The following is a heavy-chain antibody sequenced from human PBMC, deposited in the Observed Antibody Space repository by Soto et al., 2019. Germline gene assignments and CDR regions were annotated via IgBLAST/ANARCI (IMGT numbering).Heavy chain of an antibody. CDR2: IYLSGST. J-gene: IGHJ5*02. V-gene: IGHV3-66*01. D-gene: IGHD2-21*02. CDR1: GFSVSSSY. Sequence: EVLLVESGGGLVQPGGSLRLSCAASGFSVSSSYLYWVRQAPGKGLEWVSSIYLSGSTYYTDSVKGRFSISRDNSKNTLYLQMNSLGAEDTAIYYCVRGKVGTNPNWLDPWGQGSLVTVSS. CDR3: VRGKVGTNPNWLDP.